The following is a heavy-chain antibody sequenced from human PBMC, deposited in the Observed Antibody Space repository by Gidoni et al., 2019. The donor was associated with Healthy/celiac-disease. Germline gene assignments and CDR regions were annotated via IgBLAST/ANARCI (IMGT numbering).Heavy chain of an antibody. Sequence: EVQLLESGGGLVQPGGSLRPSCAASGFTFSSYAMSWVRQAPGKGREWFSAISGSGGSTYYADSVKCRFTITRDNSKNTLYLQMNSLRAEDTAVYYCAKGLKPSLWFGEYFDYWGQGTLVTVSS. CDR3: AKGLKPSLWFGEYFDY. J-gene: IGHJ4*02. CDR1: GFTFSSYA. CDR2: ISGSGGST. D-gene: IGHD3-10*01. V-gene: IGHV3-23*01.